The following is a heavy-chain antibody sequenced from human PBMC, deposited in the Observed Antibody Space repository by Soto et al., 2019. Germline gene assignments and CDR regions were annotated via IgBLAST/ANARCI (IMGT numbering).Heavy chain of an antibody. CDR3: AKTEGGVSGPVDY. CDR2: ISGGGKNT. CDR1: GFTFSSCA. V-gene: IGHV3-23*01. D-gene: IGHD1-26*01. Sequence: WSLRLSCAASGFTFSSCAMSWVRQAPGKGLEWVSGISGGGKNTYYADSVKGRVAISRDNSRNILYLQMNSLRVEDTALYYCAKTEGGVSGPVDYWGQGILVTVSS. J-gene: IGHJ4*02.